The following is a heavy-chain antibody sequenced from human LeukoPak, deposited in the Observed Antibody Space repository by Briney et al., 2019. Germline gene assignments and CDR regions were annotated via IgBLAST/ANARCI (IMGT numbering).Heavy chain of an antibody. CDR2: IYYSGST. Sequence: SETLSLTCTVSGGSISSSSYYWGWVRQPPGKGLEWIGSIYYSGSTYYNPSLKSRVTISVDTSKNQFSLKLSSMTAADTAVYYCARELPSRGNYWLHHYFDYWGQGTLVTVSS. V-gene: IGHV4-39*07. J-gene: IGHJ4*02. CDR1: GGSISSSSYY. D-gene: IGHD3-10*01. CDR3: ARELPSRGNYWLHHYFDY.